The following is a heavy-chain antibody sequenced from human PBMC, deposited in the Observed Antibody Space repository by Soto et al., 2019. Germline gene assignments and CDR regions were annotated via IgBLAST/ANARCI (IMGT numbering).Heavy chain of an antibody. CDR3: AKRMSHSFDY. V-gene: IGHV3-23*01. J-gene: IGHJ4*02. D-gene: IGHD2-15*01. CDR1: GLTFSSFA. CDR2: TTGDGATT. Sequence: VQLLESGGGLVQPGGSLRLSCAASGLTFSSFAMSWVRQAPGKGLEWVSVTTGDGATTYVADSVKGRFTISRDNSKSTLFLEMSSLGADDTAVYYCAKRMSHSFDYWGQGTLVTVSS.